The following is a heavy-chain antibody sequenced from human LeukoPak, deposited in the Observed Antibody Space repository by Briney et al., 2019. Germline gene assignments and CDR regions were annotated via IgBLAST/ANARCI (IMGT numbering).Heavy chain of an antibody. CDR1: GYTFTGYY. Sequence: ASVKVSCKASGYTFTGYYMHWVRQAPGQGLEWMGRINPNSGGTNYAQKFQRRVTMTRDTSISTAYMELSRLRSDDTAVYYCARDTLYDSSGYYYPHFDYWGQGTLVTVSS. D-gene: IGHD3-22*01. J-gene: IGHJ4*02. V-gene: IGHV1-2*06. CDR2: INPNSGGT. CDR3: ARDTLYDSSGYYYPHFDY.